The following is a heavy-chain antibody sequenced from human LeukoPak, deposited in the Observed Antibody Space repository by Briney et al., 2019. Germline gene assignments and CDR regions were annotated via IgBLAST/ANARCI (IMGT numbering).Heavy chain of an antibody. CDR3: VMVTASS. D-gene: IGHD2-21*02. Sequence: GGSLRLSCAASGFPFSNYEMHWVRQAPGKGLEWVSHISSSSGTTIYYADSVKGRFTISRDNAKNSLYLQMNSLRAEDTAVYYCVMVTASSWGQGTLVTVSS. CDR1: GFPFSNYE. CDR2: ISSSSGTTI. J-gene: IGHJ5*02. V-gene: IGHV3-48*03.